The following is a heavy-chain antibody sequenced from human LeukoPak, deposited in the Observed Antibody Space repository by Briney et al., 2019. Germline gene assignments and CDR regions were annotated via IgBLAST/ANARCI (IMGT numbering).Heavy chain of an antibody. CDR1: GFTFSGSA. CDR2: IRSKANSYAT. D-gene: IGHD3-22*01. J-gene: IGHJ4*02. CDR3: TRQELGGYYY. Sequence: VGSLRLSCAASGFTFSGSAMHWVRQASGKGLEWVGRIRSKANSYATAYAASVKGRFTISRDDSKNTAYLQMNSLKTEDTAVYYCTRQELGGYYYWGQGTLVTVSS. V-gene: IGHV3-73*01.